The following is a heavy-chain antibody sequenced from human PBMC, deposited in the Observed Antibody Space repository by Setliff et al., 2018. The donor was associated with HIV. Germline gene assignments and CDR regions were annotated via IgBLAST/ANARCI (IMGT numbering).Heavy chain of an antibody. Sequence: PGGSLRLSCAASGFTFSSYSMNWVRQAPGKGLEWVSYISSSSSTIYYADSVKGRFITSRDDAKNSLYLQMNSLRAEDTAVYYCARERRHWGGNYYYYYMDVWGKGTTVTVSS. CDR3: ARERRHWGGNYYYYYMDV. D-gene: IGHD7-27*01. V-gene: IGHV3-48*01. CDR1: GFTFSSYS. CDR2: ISSSSSTI. J-gene: IGHJ6*03.